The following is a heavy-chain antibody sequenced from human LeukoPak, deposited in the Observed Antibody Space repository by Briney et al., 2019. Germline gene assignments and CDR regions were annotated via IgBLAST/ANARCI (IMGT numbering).Heavy chain of an antibody. CDR2: ISSTSSYI. Sequence: GGSLRLSCAASGFTFSSYSMNWVPQAPGKGLEWVSSISSTSSYIYYADSVKGRFTISRDNAKNSLYLQMNSLRAEDTAVYYCARETEDTQLWFSIEYYYFDYWGQGTLVTVSS. D-gene: IGHD5-18*01. J-gene: IGHJ4*02. CDR1: GFTFSSYS. V-gene: IGHV3-21*01. CDR3: ARETEDTQLWFSIEYYYFDY.